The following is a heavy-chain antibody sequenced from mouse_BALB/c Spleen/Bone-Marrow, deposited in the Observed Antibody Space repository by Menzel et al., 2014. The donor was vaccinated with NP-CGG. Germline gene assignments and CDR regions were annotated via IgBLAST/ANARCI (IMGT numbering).Heavy chain of an antibody. J-gene: IGHJ3*01. CDR3: ARDEYAY. CDR2: IYPSTGYT. CDR1: GYTFTSYW. V-gene: IGHV1-7*01. Sequence: QVELQQSGAELAKPGASVKMSCKASGYTFTSYWMHWVKQRPGQGLEWIGYIYPSTGYTEHNQKFKDKAIMTADKSSSTAYMQLSRLTSEDTAVYYCARDEYAYWGQETLVTVSA. D-gene: IGHD5-1*01.